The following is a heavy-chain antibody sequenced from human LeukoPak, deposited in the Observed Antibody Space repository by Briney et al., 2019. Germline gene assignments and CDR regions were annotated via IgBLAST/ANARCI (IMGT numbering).Heavy chain of an antibody. J-gene: IGHJ4*02. CDR3: AKIASGWSVHFDY. V-gene: IGHV4-59*01. Sequence: PSETLSLTCTVSGDSISGYYWSWIRQPPGKGLEWIGYISYSGNTDCNPSLKSRVTISVDTSKNQFSLKLSSVTAADTAVYYCAKIASGWSVHFDYWGQGTLVTVSS. D-gene: IGHD6-19*01. CDR1: GDSISGYY. CDR2: ISYSGNT.